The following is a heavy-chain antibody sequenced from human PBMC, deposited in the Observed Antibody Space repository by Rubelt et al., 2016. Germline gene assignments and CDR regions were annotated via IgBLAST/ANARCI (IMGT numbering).Heavy chain of an antibody. J-gene: IGHJ4*02. V-gene: IGHV3-74*01. CDR3: ARERSWNSYDS. CDR1: GFTFSGYW. Sequence: VQLVESGGGLVQPGRSLRLSCAASGFTFSGYWMHWVRQAPGKGLEWVSRLNKDGSIIDYADSVKGRFTIPRDNAKSTVDLKMNSLRDEDTAVYYCARERSWNSYDSWGQGILVTVSS. D-gene: IGHD1-7*01. CDR2: LNKDGSII.